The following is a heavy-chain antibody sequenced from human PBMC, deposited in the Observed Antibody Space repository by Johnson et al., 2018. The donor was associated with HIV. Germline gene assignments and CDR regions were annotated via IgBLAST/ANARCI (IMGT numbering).Heavy chain of an antibody. J-gene: IGHJ3*02. V-gene: IGHV3-23*04. D-gene: IGHD6-6*01. Sequence: VQLVESGGGLLQPGGSLRLSCAASGFTFSSFAMSWVRQAPGKGLEWVSGISSIGGSTYYADSVKGRFTISRDNSKNTLYLQMNSLRAEDTAVYYCARDLGGGYSSSSYAFDIWGQGTMVTVSS. CDR1: GFTFSSFA. CDR3: ARDLGGGYSSSSYAFDI. CDR2: ISSIGGST.